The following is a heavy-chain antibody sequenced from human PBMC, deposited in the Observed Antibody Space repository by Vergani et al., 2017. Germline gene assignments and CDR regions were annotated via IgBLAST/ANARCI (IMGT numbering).Heavy chain of an antibody. Sequence: QVPLQESGPGLVKPSHTLSLPSPLSFCSISTFYWLWIRPPPRTLLGFFLFFFSTRSTNYNPSLKSRVTISVDTSKNQFSLELSSVTAADTAVYYCARDKYYYDSSGYYYRYFDLWGRGTLVTVSS. J-gene: IGHJ2*01. CDR2: FFSTRST. CDR3: ARDKYYYDSSGYYYRYFDL. CDR1: FCSISTFY. D-gene: IGHD3-22*01. V-gene: IGHV4-59*01.